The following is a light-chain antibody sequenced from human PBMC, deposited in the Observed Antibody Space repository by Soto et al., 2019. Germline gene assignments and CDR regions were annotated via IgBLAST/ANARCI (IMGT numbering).Light chain of an antibody. CDR3: CSYTTSSTVL. CDR1: SSDVGGYNY. V-gene: IGLV2-14*03. CDR2: DVS. Sequence: QSVLTQPTSVSGSPGQSITISCTGTSSDVGGYNYVSWYQQHPGKAPKLMIYDVSNRPSGVSNRFSGSKSGNTASLTISGLQAEDEADYYCCSYTTSSTVLFGGGTKVTVL. J-gene: IGLJ2*01.